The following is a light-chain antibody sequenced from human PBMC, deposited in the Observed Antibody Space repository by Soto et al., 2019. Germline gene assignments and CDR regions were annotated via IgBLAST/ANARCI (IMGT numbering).Light chain of an antibody. Sequence: QSALTQPRSVSGSPGQSITISCTGTSSDVGAYNYVSWYQQHPGKAPKVIIYDVTKRPAGVPDRFSGSNSDNAASLTISVLPADEEADYYCGSDAGSNTLLFGGGTKLTVL. CDR1: SSDVGAYNY. CDR2: DVT. J-gene: IGLJ2*01. CDR3: GSDAGSNTLL. V-gene: IGLV2-11*01.